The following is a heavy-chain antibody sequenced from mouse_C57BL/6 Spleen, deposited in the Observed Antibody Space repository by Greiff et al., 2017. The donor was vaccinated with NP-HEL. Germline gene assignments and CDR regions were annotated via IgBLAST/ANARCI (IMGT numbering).Heavy chain of an antibody. CDR3: KRTCDFYAMDY. CDR1: GYTFTDYE. J-gene: IGHJ4*01. Sequence: ESGAELVRPGASVTLSCKASGYTFTDYEMHWVKQTPVHGLEWIGAIGPETGGTAYNQKFKGKAILSADKSSSTAYMELRSLTSEDSAGYYSKRTCDFYAMDYWGQGTSVTVSS. CDR2: IGPETGGT. V-gene: IGHV1-15*01.